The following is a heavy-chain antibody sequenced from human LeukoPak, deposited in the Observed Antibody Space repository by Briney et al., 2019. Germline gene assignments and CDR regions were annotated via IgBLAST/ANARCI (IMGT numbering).Heavy chain of an antibody. Sequence: GGSLRLSCAASGFTVSSNYMSWVRQAPGKGLEWVSVIYSGGSTYYADSVKGRFTISRDNSKNTLYLQMNSLRAEDTAVYYCARVFDYGSGSYTHPTYYFDYWGQGTLVTVSS. CDR2: IYSGGST. V-gene: IGHV3-53*01. D-gene: IGHD3-10*01. CDR1: GFTVSSNY. CDR3: ARVFDYGSGSYTHPTYYFDY. J-gene: IGHJ4*02.